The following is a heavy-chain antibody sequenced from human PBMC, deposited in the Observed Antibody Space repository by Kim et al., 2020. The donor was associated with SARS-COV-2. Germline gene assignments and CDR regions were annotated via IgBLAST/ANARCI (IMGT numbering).Heavy chain of an antibody. D-gene: IGHD7-27*01. CDR2: ISVTDAI. Sequence: GGSLRLSCAASGFTFTTYNMNWVRQAPGKGLEWISYISVTDAIYYAGSVKGRFTISRDYAKNSLDLQMNSLRDEDTAVYYCARDWNWGIDVWGQGTLVTVSS. CDR3: ARDWNWGIDV. J-gene: IGHJ4*02. V-gene: IGHV3-48*02. CDR1: GFTFTTYN.